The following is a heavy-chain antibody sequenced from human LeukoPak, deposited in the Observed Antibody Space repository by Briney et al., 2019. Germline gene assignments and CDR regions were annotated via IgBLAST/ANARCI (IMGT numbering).Heavy chain of an antibody. CDR3: ASNDYDYVWGSYRRLYFQH. CDR2: IKQDGSEK. Sequence: PGGSRRLSCAASGFTFSSYWMSWVGQAPGKGLEWVANIKQDGSEKYYVDSVKGRFTISRDNAKNSLYLQMNRLRAEDTAVYYCASNDYDYVWGSYRRLYFQHWGRGTLVTVSS. J-gene: IGHJ1*01. D-gene: IGHD3-16*02. V-gene: IGHV3-7*02. CDR1: GFTFSSYW.